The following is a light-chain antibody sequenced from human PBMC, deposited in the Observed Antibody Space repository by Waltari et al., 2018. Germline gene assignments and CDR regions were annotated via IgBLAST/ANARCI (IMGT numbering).Light chain of an antibody. CDR2: WAS. V-gene: IGKV4-1*01. CDR3: QQYYNTPWT. J-gene: IGKJ1*01. CDR1: QSVLYSSNNKTY. Sequence: DIVMTQSPDSLAVSLGERAAINCKSSQSVLYSSNNKTYLAWYQQKPGQPPKLLIYWASTRESGVPDRFSGSGSEKDFTLTVSSLQAEDVAVYYCQQYYNTPWTFGQGTKVEIK.